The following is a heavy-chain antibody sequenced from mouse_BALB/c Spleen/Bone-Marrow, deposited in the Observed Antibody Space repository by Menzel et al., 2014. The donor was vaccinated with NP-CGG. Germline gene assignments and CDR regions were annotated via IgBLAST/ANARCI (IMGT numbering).Heavy chain of an antibody. CDR1: GYTFTDYA. J-gene: IGHJ4*01. Sequence: QAQLQQSGPELVRPGVSVKISCKGSGYTFTDYAMHWVKQSHAKRLEWIGVISTYYGNTNYNQKFKGKATMTVDKSSSTAYMELARLTSEDSAIYYCARWLQAMDYWGQGTSVTVSS. CDR2: ISTYYGNT. D-gene: IGHD2-2*01. V-gene: IGHV1-67*01. CDR3: ARWLQAMDY.